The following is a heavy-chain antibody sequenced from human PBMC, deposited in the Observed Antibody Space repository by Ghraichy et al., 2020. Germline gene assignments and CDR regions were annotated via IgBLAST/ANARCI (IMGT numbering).Heavy chain of an antibody. CDR3: TRGSRFLEWLPPSMDV. Sequence: GGSLRLSCAASGFTFSGSAMHWVRQASGKGLEWVGRIRSKANSYATAYAASVKGRFTTSRDDSKNTAYLQMNSLKTEDTAVYYCTRGSRFLEWLPPSMDVWGKGTTVTVSS. CDR2: IRSKANSYAT. J-gene: IGHJ6*03. D-gene: IGHD3-3*01. V-gene: IGHV3-73*01. CDR1: GFTFSGSA.